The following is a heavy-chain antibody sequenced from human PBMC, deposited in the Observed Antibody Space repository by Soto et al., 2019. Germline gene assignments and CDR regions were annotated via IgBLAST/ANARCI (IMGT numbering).Heavy chain of an antibody. CDR3: AKPRVVVTAGDFDY. J-gene: IGHJ4*02. V-gene: IGHV3-30*18. D-gene: IGHD2-21*02. Sequence: QVQLAESGGGVVQPGRSLRLSCAASGFTFSSYGMHWVRQAPGKGLEWVAVISYDGSNKYYADSVKGRFTISRDNSKNTLYLQMNSLRAEDTAVYYCAKPRVVVTAGDFDYWGQGTLVTVSS. CDR2: ISYDGSNK. CDR1: GFTFSSYG.